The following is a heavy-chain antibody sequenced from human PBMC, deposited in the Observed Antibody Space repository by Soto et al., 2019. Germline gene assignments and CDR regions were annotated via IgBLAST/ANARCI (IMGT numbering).Heavy chain of an antibody. J-gene: IGHJ4*02. CDR2: ISTSSSYT. V-gene: IGHV3-11*05. Sequence: QVQLVESGGGLVKPGGSLRLSCVASGFTFSDHYMTWIRQAPGKGLEWLSYISTSSSYTNYADSVKGRFTISRDNAMNSLYLQMNSLRAEDTVVYYCARLRLTGYFDYWGQGTLVTVSS. CDR1: GFTFSDHY. CDR3: ARLRLTGYFDY.